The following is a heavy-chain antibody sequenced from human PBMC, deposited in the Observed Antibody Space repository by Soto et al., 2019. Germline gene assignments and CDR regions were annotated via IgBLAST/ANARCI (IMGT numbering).Heavy chain of an antibody. CDR3: ASGTFNDISFDS. CDR1: GGSIDTGGFY. CDR2: IYYTGAA. D-gene: IGHD2-21*01. Sequence: QVQLQESGPGLVKPSQTLTLTCSVSGGSIDTGGFYWSWARQLPGKGLQWIGYIYYTGAAYYNPAPKSRVVISLDTSANQFSRSLTSLTAADTAVYYCASGTFNDISFDSWGQGRLVTVSS. J-gene: IGHJ4*02. V-gene: IGHV4-31*03.